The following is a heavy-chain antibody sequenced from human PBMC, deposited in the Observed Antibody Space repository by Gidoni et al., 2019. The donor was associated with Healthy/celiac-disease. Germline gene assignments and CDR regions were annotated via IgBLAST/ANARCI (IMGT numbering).Heavy chain of an antibody. Sequence: QLQLQESGPGLVKPSETLSLTCTVSGGSISSSRYYWGWTRQPPGKGLEWIGTIYYSGSTYYNPSLKSRVTISVDTSKNQFSLRLSSVTAADTAVYYCARQNAYSSGWYPFDYWGQGTLVTVSS. J-gene: IGHJ4*02. CDR3: ARQNAYSSGWYPFDY. CDR2: IYYSGST. D-gene: IGHD6-19*01. V-gene: IGHV4-39*01. CDR1: GGSISSSRYY.